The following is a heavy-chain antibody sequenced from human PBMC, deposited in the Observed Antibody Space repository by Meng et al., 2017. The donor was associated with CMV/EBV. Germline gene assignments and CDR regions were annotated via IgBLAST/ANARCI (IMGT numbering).Heavy chain of an antibody. V-gene: IGHV3-66*02. J-gene: IGHJ4*02. Sequence: GESLKISCAASGFTVSGNYMSWVRQAPGEGLEWVSVVFGGASTYYADSVKGRFTISRDNSKNMLYLQMNSLRAEDTAVYYCARELRDDYTWGFFDYWGQGTLVTVS. CDR2: VFGGAST. CDR1: GFTVSGNY. D-gene: IGHD5-24*01. CDR3: ARELRDDYTWGFFDY.